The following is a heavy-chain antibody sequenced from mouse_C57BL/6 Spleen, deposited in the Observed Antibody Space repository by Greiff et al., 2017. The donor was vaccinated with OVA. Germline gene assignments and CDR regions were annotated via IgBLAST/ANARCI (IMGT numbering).Heavy chain of an antibody. CDR1: GFSFNTYA. V-gene: IGHV10-1*01. CDR2: IRSKSNNYAT. Sequence: VQLKQSGGGLVQPKGSLKLSCAASGFSFNTYAMNWVRQAPGKGLEWVARIRSKSNNYATYYADSVKARFTISRDDSESMLYLQMNNLKTEDTAMYYCVRPHYYGNSWFAYWGQGTLVTVSA. D-gene: IGHD2-1*01. CDR3: VRPHYYGNSWFAY. J-gene: IGHJ3*01.